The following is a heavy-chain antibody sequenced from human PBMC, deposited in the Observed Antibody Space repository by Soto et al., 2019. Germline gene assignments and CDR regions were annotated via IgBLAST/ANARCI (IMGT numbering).Heavy chain of an antibody. Sequence: SETLSLTCAVYGGSFSGYYWSWIRQPPGKGLEWIGEINHSGSTNYNPSLKSRVTISVDTSKNQFSLKLSSVTAADTAMYYCARDYYDSSGRTTIDYWGQGTLVTVSS. V-gene: IGHV4-34*01. D-gene: IGHD3-22*01. CDR3: ARDYYDSSGRTTIDY. J-gene: IGHJ4*02. CDR2: INHSGST. CDR1: GGSFSGYY.